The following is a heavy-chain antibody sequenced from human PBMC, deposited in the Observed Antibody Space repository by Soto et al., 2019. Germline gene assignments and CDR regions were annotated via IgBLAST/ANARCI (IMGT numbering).Heavy chain of an antibody. Sequence: QVQLVQSGAEVRMPGSSVKVSCKASGGTFSTYPINWVRQAPGQGLEWMGGIIPLFGTTNYAQKFKGRVTITADEDTSTGYVELSSLRAEYAAVDYCARGSTNGSSWYFWFAPWGQERLFTVSS. D-gene: IGHD6-13*01. J-gene: IGHJ5*02. CDR2: IIPLFGTT. CDR3: ARGSTNGSSWYFWFAP. V-gene: IGHV1-69*01. CDR1: GGTFSTYP.